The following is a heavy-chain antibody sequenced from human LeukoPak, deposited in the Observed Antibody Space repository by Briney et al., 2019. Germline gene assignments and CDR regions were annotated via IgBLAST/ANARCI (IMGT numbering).Heavy chain of an antibody. CDR1: VYSISSGYY. CDR2: IYHRGST. Sequence: SETLSLTCTVSVYSISSGYYWGWIRQPPGKGLEWIGSIYHRGSTYYNPSLKSRVTISVDTSKNQFSLKLSSVAAADTAVYYCARQFTFGDLVFDYWGQGTLVTVSS. CDR3: ARQFTFGDLVFDY. J-gene: IGHJ4*02. D-gene: IGHD3-16*01. V-gene: IGHV4-38-2*02.